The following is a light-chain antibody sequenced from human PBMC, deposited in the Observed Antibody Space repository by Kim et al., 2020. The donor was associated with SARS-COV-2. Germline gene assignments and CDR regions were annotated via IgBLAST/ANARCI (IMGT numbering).Light chain of an antibody. CDR1: TGGVTSDHY. J-gene: IGLJ3*02. CDR3: FLSYSGARV. Sequence: PGGTVALTCGSSTGGVTSDHYPYWLQQKPGQAPRTLIYDTNNKHSWAPARFSGSLLGGKAALTLSAAQPEDEADYYCFLSYSGARVFGGGTQLTVL. CDR2: DTN. V-gene: IGLV7-46*01.